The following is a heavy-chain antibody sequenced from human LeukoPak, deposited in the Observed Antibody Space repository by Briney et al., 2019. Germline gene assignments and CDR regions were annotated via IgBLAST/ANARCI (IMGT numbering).Heavy chain of an antibody. CDR1: GFTFSSYG. Sequence: GRSLRLSCAASGFTFSSYGMHWVRQAPGKGLEWVAVTSYDGSNKYYADSVKGRFTISRDNSKSTLYLQMNSLRAEDTAVYYCAKMCAGSRDGYNALLPDYWGQGTLVTVSS. V-gene: IGHV3-30*18. D-gene: IGHD5-24*01. CDR3: AKMCAGSRDGYNALLPDY. CDR2: TSYDGSNK. J-gene: IGHJ4*02.